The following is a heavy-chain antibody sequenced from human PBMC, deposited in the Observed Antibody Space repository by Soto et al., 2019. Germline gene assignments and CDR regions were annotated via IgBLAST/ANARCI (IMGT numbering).Heavy chain of an antibody. CDR3: ASMYYYDSSGYFNY. CDR1: GVSISSGGYY. J-gene: IGHJ4*02. D-gene: IGHD3-22*01. Sequence: SETLSLTCTVSGVSISSGGYYWSWIRQHPGKGLEWIGYIYYGGSTYYNPSLQSRVAISVDTSKNQFSLKLSSVTAADTAVYYCASMYYYDSSGYFNYWGQGTLVTVSS. V-gene: IGHV4-31*03. CDR2: IYYGGST.